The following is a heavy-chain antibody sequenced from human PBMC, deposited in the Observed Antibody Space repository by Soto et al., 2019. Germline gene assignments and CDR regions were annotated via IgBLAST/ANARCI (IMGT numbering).Heavy chain of an antibody. J-gene: IGHJ6*02. Sequence: ASVKVSCKASGYTFTSYGISWVRQAPGQGLEWMGWISAYNGNTNYAQKLQGRVTMTTDTSTSTAYMELRSLRSDDTAVYYCARDLGYSIRDYYYYGMDVWGPGTTVTVSS. CDR2: ISAYNGNT. D-gene: IGHD6-13*01. V-gene: IGHV1-18*01. CDR3: ARDLGYSIRDYYYYGMDV. CDR1: GYTFTSYG.